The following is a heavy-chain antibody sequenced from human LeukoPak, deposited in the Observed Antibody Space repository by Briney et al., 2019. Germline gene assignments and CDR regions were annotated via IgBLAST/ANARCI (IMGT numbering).Heavy chain of an antibody. CDR2: IYYSGST. CDR3: ARGVSITGWFDP. CDR1: GGSISSYC. J-gene: IGHJ5*02. Sequence: SETLSLTCTVSGGSISSYCWSWIRQPPGKGLEWIGYIYYSGSTNYNPSLKSRVTISVDTSKNQFSLKLSSVTAADAAVYYCARGVSITGWFDPWGQGTLVTVSS. V-gene: IGHV4-59*01. D-gene: IGHD1-20*01.